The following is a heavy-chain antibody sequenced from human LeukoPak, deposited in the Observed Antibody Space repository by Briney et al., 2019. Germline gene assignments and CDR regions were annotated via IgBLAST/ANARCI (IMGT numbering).Heavy chain of an antibody. CDR2: IIPIFGTA. CDR1: GDTFSRYA. CDR3: ARGEGSPTGYCTNGVCHYYYYGMDV. V-gene: IGHV1-69*13. D-gene: IGHD2-8*01. Sequence: SVKVSCKASGDTFSRYAISWVRQAPGQGLKWMGGIIPIFGTADYAQKFQGRVTITADESTSTAYMELSSLRSEDTAVYYCARGEGSPTGYCTNGVCHYYYYGMDVWGQGTTVTVSS. J-gene: IGHJ6*02.